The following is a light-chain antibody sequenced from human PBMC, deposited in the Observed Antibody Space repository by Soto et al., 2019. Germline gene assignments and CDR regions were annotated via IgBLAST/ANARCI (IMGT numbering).Light chain of an antibody. Sequence: QSVLTQPPSASGTPVQRVTISFSLSSSNIGSNTVNWYQQLPGTAPKLLIYSNNQRPSGVPDRFSGSKSGTSASLAISGLQSEDEADYYCAAWDDSLNGYVFGTGTKVTVL. J-gene: IGLJ1*01. CDR3: AAWDDSLNGYV. V-gene: IGLV1-44*01. CDR1: SSNIGSNT. CDR2: SNN.